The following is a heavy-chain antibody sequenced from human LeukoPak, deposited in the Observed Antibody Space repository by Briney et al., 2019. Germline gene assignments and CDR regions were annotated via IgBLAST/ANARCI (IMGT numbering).Heavy chain of an antibody. Sequence: GGSLRLSCAASGFTFSSYPMHWVRQTPGKGLEWVAVISYDGSNKYYADSVKGRFTISRDNSKNTLYLQMNSLRAEDTAVYYCARDQTYYYDSSGSPPIYYYYGMDVWGQGTTVTVSS. J-gene: IGHJ6*02. CDR3: ARDQTYYYDSSGSPPIYYYYGMDV. CDR2: ISYDGSNK. V-gene: IGHV3-30-3*01. D-gene: IGHD3-22*01. CDR1: GFTFSSYP.